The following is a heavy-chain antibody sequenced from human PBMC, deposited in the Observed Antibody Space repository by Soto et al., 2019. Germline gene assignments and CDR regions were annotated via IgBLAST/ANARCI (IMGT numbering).Heavy chain of an antibody. V-gene: IGHV1-69*13. J-gene: IGHJ4*02. CDR1: GGTFSSYA. CDR3: ARGIVGATQSRNETFDY. CDR2: IIPIFGTA. Sequence: SVKVSCKASGGTFSSYAISWVRQAPGQGLEWMGGIIPIFGTANYAQKFQGRVTITADESTSTAYMELSSLRSEDTAVYYCARGIVGATQSRNETFDYWGQGTLVTVSS. D-gene: IGHD1-26*01.